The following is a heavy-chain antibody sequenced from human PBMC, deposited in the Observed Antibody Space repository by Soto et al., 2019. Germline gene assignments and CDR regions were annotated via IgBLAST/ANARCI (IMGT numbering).Heavy chain of an antibody. V-gene: IGHV3-33*01. Sequence: GGSLRLSCAASGFTFSSYGMHWVRQAPGKGLEWVAVIWYDGSNKYYADSVKGRFTISRDNSKNTLYLQMNSLRAEDTAVYYCARVSKRYSSSWFYFDYWGQGTLVTVSS. J-gene: IGHJ4*02. D-gene: IGHD6-13*01. CDR2: IWYDGSNK. CDR1: GFTFSSYG. CDR3: ARVSKRYSSSWFYFDY.